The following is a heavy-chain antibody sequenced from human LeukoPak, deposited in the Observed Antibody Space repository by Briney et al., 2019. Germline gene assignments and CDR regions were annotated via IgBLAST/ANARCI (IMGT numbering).Heavy chain of an antibody. V-gene: IGHV3-30-3*01. J-gene: IGHJ3*02. Sequence: GGSLRLSCAASGFPFTTSAMHWVRQAPGEGLEWVVVISSDGITKFYAESVRGRFTISRDNSKDTVDLLVSALRDEDTAAYYCARRGYSSGRADALDIWGQGTLVSVSS. CDR1: GFPFTTSA. D-gene: IGHD3-22*01. CDR3: ARRGYSSGRADALDI. CDR2: ISSDGITK.